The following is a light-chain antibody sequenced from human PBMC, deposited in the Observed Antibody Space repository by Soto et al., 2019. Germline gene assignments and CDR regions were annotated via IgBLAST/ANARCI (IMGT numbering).Light chain of an antibody. CDR2: DAS. CDR3: QQRSNWPPRIT. V-gene: IGKV3-11*01. Sequence: DIVLTQSPGTLSLYPGESATLSCRASQSVSGYLVWYQQKPGQAPRLLIYDASNRATGIPARFSGSGSGTDFTLTISSLEPEDFAVYYCQQRSNWPPRITFGQGTRLEIK. J-gene: IGKJ5*01. CDR1: QSVSGY.